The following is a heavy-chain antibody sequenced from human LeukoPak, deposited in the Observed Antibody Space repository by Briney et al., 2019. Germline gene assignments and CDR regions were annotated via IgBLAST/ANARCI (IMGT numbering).Heavy chain of an antibody. D-gene: IGHD2-2*01. J-gene: IGHJ6*03. V-gene: IGHV3-53*04. CDR2: IYSGGST. CDR3: AITNYYRLPDYYYYYMDV. CDR1: GFTVSSNY. Sequence: GGSLRLSCAASGFTVSSNYMSWVRQAPGKGLEWVSVIYSGGSTYYADSVKGRFTISRHNSKNTLYLQMNSLRAEDTAVYYCAITNYYRLPDYYYYYMDVWGKGTTVTVSS.